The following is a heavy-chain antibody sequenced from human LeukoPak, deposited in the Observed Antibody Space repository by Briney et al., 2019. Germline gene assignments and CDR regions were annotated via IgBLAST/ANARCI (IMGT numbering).Heavy chain of an antibody. CDR2: INQDESVK. D-gene: IGHD1-26*01. CDR1: GFTFSTSW. Sequence: GGSLRLSCSASGFTFSTSWMSWVRQAPGKGLEWVANINQDESVKYYVDSVKGRFTISRDNARNSLYLQMNSLRAEDTAVYYCAKSLSLGATHYFDYWGQGTLVTVSS. CDR3: AKSLSLGATHYFDY. V-gene: IGHV3-7*03. J-gene: IGHJ4*02.